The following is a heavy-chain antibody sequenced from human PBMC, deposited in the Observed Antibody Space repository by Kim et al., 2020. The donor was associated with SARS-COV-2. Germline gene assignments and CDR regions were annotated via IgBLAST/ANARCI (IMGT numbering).Heavy chain of an antibody. D-gene: IGHD6-13*01. Sequence: GGSLRLSCAASGFTFDDYAMHWVRQAPGKGLEWVSGISWNGGSIGYADSVKGRFTISRDNAKNSLYLQMNSLRAEDTALYYCAKDIAAAGHDAFDIWGQGTMVTVSS. V-gene: IGHV3-9*01. CDR2: ISWNGGSI. CDR3: AKDIAAAGHDAFDI. J-gene: IGHJ3*02. CDR1: GFTFDDYA.